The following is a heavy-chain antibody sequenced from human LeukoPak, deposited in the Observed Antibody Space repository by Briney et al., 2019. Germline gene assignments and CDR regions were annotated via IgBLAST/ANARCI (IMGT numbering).Heavy chain of an antibody. V-gene: IGHV3-74*01. J-gene: IGHJ6*04. Sequence: GGSLRLSCAASGFTFSSYWMHWVRQAPGKGLVWVSRINSDGSTTSYADSVKGRFTISRDNAKKTLHLQMNSLRAEDTAVYYCAELGITMIGGVWGKGTTVTISS. CDR2: INSDGSTT. CDR1: GFTFSSYW. D-gene: IGHD3-10*02. CDR3: AELGITMIGGV.